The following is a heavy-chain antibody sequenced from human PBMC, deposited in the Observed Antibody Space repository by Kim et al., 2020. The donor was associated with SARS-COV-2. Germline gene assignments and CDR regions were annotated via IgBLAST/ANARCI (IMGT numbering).Heavy chain of an antibody. CDR3: ARLHPGGTYCGGDCYVFDY. J-gene: IGHJ4*02. V-gene: IGHV4-59*08. Sequence: SRVTISVDTSKNQFSLKLSSVTAADTAVYYCARLHPGGTYCGGDCYVFDYWGQGTLVTVSS. D-gene: IGHD2-21*01.